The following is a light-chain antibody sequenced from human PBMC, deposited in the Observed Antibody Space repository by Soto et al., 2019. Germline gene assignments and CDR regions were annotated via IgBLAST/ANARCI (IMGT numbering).Light chain of an antibody. CDR1: QSISGW. Sequence: DIQMTQSPSTLSASVGDRVTITCRASQSISGWLAWYQQKAGKAPKLLIYKTSNLESAVPSRFSGSGSGTAFTLTISRLHPDDFATYDCQQYNSYPLTCGGGTKVEIK. CDR2: KTS. J-gene: IGKJ4*01. V-gene: IGKV1-5*03. CDR3: QQYNSYPLT.